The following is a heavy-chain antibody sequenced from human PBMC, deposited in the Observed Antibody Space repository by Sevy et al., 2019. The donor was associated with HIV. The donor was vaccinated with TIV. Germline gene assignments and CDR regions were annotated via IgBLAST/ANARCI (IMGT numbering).Heavy chain of an antibody. D-gene: IGHD3-3*01. CDR3: AKQMGPVGYYDFWSGYYAFDY. CDR2: IIGIGGST. CDR1: GFTFTTYA. V-gene: IGHV3-23*01. J-gene: IGHJ4*02. Sequence: GGSLRLSCAASGFTFTTYAMGWVRQAPGRGLEWVSAIIGIGGSTNYADSGKGRFTISRDNAKNTLYLEMNSLRAEDTAVYYCAKQMGPVGYYDFWSGYYAFDYWGQGTLVTVSS.